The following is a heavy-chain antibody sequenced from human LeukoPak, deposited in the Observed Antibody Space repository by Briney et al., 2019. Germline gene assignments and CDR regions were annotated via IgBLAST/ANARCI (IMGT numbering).Heavy chain of an antibody. Sequence: PSETLSLTCTASGGSISSSSYYWGWIRQPPGKGLEGIGSIYYSGSTYYNPFLKSRVTISVDTSKNQFSLKLSSVTAADTAVYYCARPSVGSYGDRPNGIDYWGQGTLVTVSS. J-gene: IGHJ4*02. V-gene: IGHV4-39*01. D-gene: IGHD4-17*01. CDR1: GGSISSSSYY. CDR2: IYYSGST. CDR3: ARPSVGSYGDRPNGIDY.